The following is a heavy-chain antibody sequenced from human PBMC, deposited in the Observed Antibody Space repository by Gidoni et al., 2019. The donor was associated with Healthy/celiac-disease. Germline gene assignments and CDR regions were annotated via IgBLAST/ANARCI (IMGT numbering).Heavy chain of an antibody. CDR3: ARVDSYCGGDCYWGEYFQH. Sequence: EVQLVESGGGLVKPGGSLRLSCAASGFTFSSYSMNWVRQAPGKGLEWVSSISSSSSYIYYADSVKGRFTISRDNAKNSLYLQMNSLRAEDTAVYYCARVDSYCGGDCYWGEYFQHWGQGTLVTVSS. CDR1: GFTFSSYS. J-gene: IGHJ1*01. V-gene: IGHV3-21*01. CDR2: ISSSSSYI. D-gene: IGHD2-21*02.